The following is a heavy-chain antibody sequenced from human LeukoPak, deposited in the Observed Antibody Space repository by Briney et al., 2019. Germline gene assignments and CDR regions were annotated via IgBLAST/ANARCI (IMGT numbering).Heavy chain of an antibody. D-gene: IGHD5-12*01. J-gene: IGHJ4*02. Sequence: GGSLRLSCAASGFTFSSYDMHWVRQAPGKGLEWVAVIWYDGSNKYYADSVKGRFTISRDNSKNTLYLQMNSLRAEDTAVYYCARDAYSDYGLPFDYWGQGTLVTVSS. CDR2: IWYDGSNK. CDR3: ARDAYSDYGLPFDY. CDR1: GFTFSSYD. V-gene: IGHV3-33*01.